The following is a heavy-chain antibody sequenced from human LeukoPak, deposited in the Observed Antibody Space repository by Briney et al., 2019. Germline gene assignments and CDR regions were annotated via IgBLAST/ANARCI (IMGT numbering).Heavy chain of an antibody. CDR2: IKQDGSEK. V-gene: IGHV3-7*01. CDR1: GFTFSSYW. CDR3: ARDYENWDPSFDH. J-gene: IGHJ4*02. D-gene: IGHD7-27*01. Sequence: PGGSLRLSCAASGFTFSSYWMSWVRQAPGKGLEWVANIKQDGSEKYYVDSVKGRFTISRDNAKNSLYLQMNSLRAEDTAVYYCARDYENWDPSFDHWGQGTLVTVSS.